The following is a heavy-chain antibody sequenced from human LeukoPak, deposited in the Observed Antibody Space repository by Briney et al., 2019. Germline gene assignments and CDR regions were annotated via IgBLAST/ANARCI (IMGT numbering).Heavy chain of an antibody. J-gene: IGHJ5*02. CDR1: GGSISSGAYY. CDR3: ASTTLNDYGDYAEDCFDP. D-gene: IGHD4-17*01. CDR2: ISYSGTT. Sequence: SETLSLTCTVSGGSISSGAYYWSWIRQPPGKGLEWIGFISYSGTTYYNPSLKSRVTISLDTSKNHFSLTLSSLTAADTAVYYCASTTLNDYGDYAEDCFDPWGQGTLVTVSS. V-gene: IGHV4-30-4*01.